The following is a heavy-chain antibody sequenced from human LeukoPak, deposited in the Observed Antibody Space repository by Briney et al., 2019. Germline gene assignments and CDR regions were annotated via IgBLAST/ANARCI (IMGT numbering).Heavy chain of an antibody. CDR3: ARSFYYYGSGSYFGGPNWFDP. V-gene: IGHV4-39*07. CDR2: IYYTGNT. Sequence: PSETLSLTCTVSGVSISSSNSYWGWIRQPPGTGLEWIGSIYYTGNTYYNASLKSRVTISIDTSKNQFSLKLSSVNAADTAVYYCARSFYYYGSGSYFGGPNWFDPWGQGTLVTVSS. J-gene: IGHJ5*02. D-gene: IGHD3-10*01. CDR1: GVSISSSNSY.